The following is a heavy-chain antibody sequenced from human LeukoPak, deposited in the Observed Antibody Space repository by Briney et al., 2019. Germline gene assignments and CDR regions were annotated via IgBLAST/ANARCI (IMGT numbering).Heavy chain of an antibody. CDR2: IYYSGST. CDR3: ARSLLRLGELSFSRFDY. J-gene: IGHJ4*02. Sequence: SETLSLTCTVSGDSISTSNSYWGWIRQPPGKGLEWIGSIYYSGSTYYNPSLKSRVTISVDTSKNQFSLKLSSVTAADTAVYYCARSLLRLGELSFSRFDYWGQGTLVTVSS. CDR1: GDSISTSNSY. V-gene: IGHV4-39*07. D-gene: IGHD3-16*02.